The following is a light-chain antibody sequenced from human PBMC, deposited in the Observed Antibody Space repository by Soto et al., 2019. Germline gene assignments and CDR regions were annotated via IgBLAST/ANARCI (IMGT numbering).Light chain of an antibody. V-gene: IGLV2-11*01. CDR2: DVS. CDR1: SSDVGGYNY. J-gene: IGLJ3*02. CDR3: CSYASTYTLWV. Sequence: QSVLTQPRSVSGSPGQSVTISCTGISSDVGGYNYVSWYQHYPGKAPKFMIYDVSRRPSGVPDRFSGSKSGNTASLTISGLQAEDEADYYCCSYASTYTLWVFGGGTKLTVL.